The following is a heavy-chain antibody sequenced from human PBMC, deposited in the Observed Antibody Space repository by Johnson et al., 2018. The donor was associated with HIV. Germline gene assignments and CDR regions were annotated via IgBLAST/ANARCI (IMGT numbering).Heavy chain of an antibody. CDR1: GFAFSTYT. CDR2: ISYDGSKK. Sequence: QVQVLESGGGVVQPGRSLRLSCAASGFAFSTYTMHWVRQAPGKGLEWVALISYDGSKKYYADSVKGRFTISRDNSKNTLYLQMNSLRAEDTAVYYCARDQNIVGAKDGFDIWGQGTMVTVSS. V-gene: IGHV3-30*04. CDR3: ARDQNIVGAKDGFDI. J-gene: IGHJ3*02. D-gene: IGHD1-26*01.